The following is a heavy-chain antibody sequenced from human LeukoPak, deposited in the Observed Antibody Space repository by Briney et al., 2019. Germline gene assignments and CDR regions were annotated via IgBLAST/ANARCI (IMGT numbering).Heavy chain of an antibody. V-gene: IGHV3-23*01. CDR1: GFTFSSYA. Sequence: PGGSLRPSCAASGFTFSSYAMSWVRQAPGKGLECVSSISGSGAYTFYAESVKGRFTISRDNSKNTLYLQMSSLRAEDTAVYYCAKMNSGTYLFYFDSWGQGTLVTVSS. D-gene: IGHD1-26*01. J-gene: IGHJ4*02. CDR2: ISGSGAYT. CDR3: AKMNSGTYLFYFDS.